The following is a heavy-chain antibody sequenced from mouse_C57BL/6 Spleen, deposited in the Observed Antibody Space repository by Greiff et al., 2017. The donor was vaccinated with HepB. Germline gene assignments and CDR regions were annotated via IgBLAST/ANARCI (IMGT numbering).Heavy chain of an antibody. Sequence: VQLQQSGAELVKPGASVKLSCTASGFNIKDYYMHWVKQRTEQGLEWIGRIDPEDGETKYAPKFPGKATITADTSSNTAYLQLSSLTSEDTAVYYCARRVTTFDYAMDYWGQGTSVTVSS. J-gene: IGHJ4*01. CDR1: GFNIKDYY. V-gene: IGHV14-2*01. D-gene: IGHD2-2*01. CDR3: ARRVTTFDYAMDY. CDR2: IDPEDGET.